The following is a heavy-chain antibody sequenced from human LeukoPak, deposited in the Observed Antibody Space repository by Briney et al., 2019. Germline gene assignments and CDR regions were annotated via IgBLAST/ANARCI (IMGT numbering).Heavy chain of an antibody. D-gene: IGHD3-22*01. CDR3: AKAPFGYYDSSGYGIDYFDY. CDR2: VSWNSGSI. Sequence: PGRSLRLSCAASGFTFDDYAMHWVRQAPEKGLEWVSGVSWNSGSIGYADSVKGRFTISRDNAKNSLYLQMNSLRAEDTALYYCAKAPFGYYDSSGYGIDYFDYWGQGTLVTVSS. CDR1: GFTFDDYA. V-gene: IGHV3-9*01. J-gene: IGHJ4*02.